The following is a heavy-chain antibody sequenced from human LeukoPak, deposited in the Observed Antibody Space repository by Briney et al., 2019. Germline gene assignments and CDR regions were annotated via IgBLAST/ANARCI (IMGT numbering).Heavy chain of an antibody. CDR1: GGSISSYY. CDR2: IYTSGST. J-gene: IGHJ5*02. D-gene: IGHD3-10*01. Sequence: SESLSLTCTVSGGSISSYYWSWIRQPAGKGLEWIGRIYTSGSTNYNPSLKSRVTMSVDTSKNQFSLKLSSVTAADTAVYYCARSLWFGELPAGWFDPWGQGTLVTVSS. CDR3: ARSLWFGELPAGWFDP. V-gene: IGHV4-4*07.